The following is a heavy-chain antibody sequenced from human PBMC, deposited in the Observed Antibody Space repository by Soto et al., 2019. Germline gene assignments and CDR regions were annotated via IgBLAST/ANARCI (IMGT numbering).Heavy chain of an antibody. CDR2: FDPEDGET. CDR3: ATRVDCSGGSCYPHWFDP. J-gene: IGHJ5*02. Sequence: ASVKVSCKVSGYTLTELSMHWVRQAPGKGLEWMGGFDPEDGETIYAQKFQGRVTMTEDTSTDTAYMELSSLRSEDTAVYYCATRVDCSGGSCYPHWFDPWGQGTLVTVSS. V-gene: IGHV1-24*01. D-gene: IGHD2-15*01. CDR1: GYTLTELS.